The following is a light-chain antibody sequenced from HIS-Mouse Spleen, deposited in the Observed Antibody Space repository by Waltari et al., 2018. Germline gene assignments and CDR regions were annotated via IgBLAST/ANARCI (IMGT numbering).Light chain of an antibody. CDR3: QVWDSSSDHPV. J-gene: IGLJ2*01. Sequence: SYVLTQPPSVSVAPGKTARITWGGNNIGSKRVQWYQQKPGQAPVLVVYDDSDRLSGIPERFSGSNSGNTATLTISRVEAGDEADYYCQVWDSSSDHPVFGGGTKLTVL. CDR1: NIGSKR. CDR2: DDS. V-gene: IGLV3-21*03.